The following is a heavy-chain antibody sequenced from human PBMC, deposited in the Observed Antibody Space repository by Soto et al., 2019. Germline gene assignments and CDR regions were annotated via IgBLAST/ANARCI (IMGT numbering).Heavy chain of an antibody. CDR3: AIRASYYDSSGYFDY. V-gene: IGHV3-21*01. CDR1: GFAFSTYS. CDR2: ITTSSTYR. D-gene: IGHD3-22*01. Sequence: GGSLRLSCAASGFAFSTYSMDWVRQAPGKGLEWVSDITTSSTYRGYADSVKGRFTISRDDAKNSLYLQMNSLRAEDTAVYYCAIRASYYDSSGYFDYWGQGTLVTVSS. J-gene: IGHJ4*02.